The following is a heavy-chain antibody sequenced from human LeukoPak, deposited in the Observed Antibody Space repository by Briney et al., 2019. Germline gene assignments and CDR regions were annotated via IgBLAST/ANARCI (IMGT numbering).Heavy chain of an antibody. CDR1: GFTFSSCS. J-gene: IGHJ5*02. CDR3: ARDRTLYTTSHNWFDP. V-gene: IGHV3-48*02. Sequence: GGSLRLSCAASGFTFSSCSMNWVRQAPGKGLQWISYISSDSSTIHYADSVQGRFTISRDNDKNSLSLQMNSLRDEDTAIYHCARDRTLYTTSHNWFDPWGQGTLVTVSS. CDR2: ISSDSSTI. D-gene: IGHD6-13*01.